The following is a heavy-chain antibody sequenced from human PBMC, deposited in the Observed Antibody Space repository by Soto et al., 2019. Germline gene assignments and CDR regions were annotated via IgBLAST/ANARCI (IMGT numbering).Heavy chain of an antibody. V-gene: IGHV1-69*13. CDR3: ASPARNYDFWSGYSFDI. D-gene: IGHD3-3*01. J-gene: IGHJ3*02. CDR1: RGTYSSYA. Sequence: PAKVSCKASRGTYSSYAISWVRQAPGQGLEWMGGIIPIFGTANYAQKFQGRVTITADESTSTAYMELSSLRSEDTAVYYCASPARNYDFWSGYSFDIWGQGTMVPVSS. CDR2: IIPIFGTA.